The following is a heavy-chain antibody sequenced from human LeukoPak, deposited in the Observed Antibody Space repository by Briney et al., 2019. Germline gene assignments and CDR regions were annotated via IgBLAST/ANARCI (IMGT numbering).Heavy chain of an antibody. Sequence: SETLSLTCTVSGGSISSYYWSWIRQPPGKGLEWIGYIYYSGSTNYNPSLKSRVTISVDTSKNQFSLKLSSVTAADTAVYYCARAVGGSYRYWYFDLWGRGTLVTVSS. V-gene: IGHV4-59*08. CDR1: GGSISSYY. CDR3: ARAVGGSYRYWYFDL. D-gene: IGHD1-26*01. CDR2: IYYSGST. J-gene: IGHJ2*01.